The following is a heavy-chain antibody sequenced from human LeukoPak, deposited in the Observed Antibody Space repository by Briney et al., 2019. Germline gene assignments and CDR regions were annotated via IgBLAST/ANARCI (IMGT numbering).Heavy chain of an antibody. CDR1: GFTFSSYG. V-gene: IGHV3-30*02. D-gene: IGHD3-22*01. CDR3: ARTPRYYDLVYYFDY. J-gene: IGHJ4*02. Sequence: GGSLRLSCAASGFTFSSYGMHWVRQAPGKGLEWVAFIRYDGSNKYYADSVKGRFTISRDNSKNTLYLQMNSLRAEDTAVYYCARTPRYYDLVYYFDYWGQGTLVTVSS. CDR2: IRYDGSNK.